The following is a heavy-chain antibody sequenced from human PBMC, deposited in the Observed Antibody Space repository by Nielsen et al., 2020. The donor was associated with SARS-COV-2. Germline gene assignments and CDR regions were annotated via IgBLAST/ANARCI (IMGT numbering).Heavy chain of an antibody. V-gene: IGHV3-30-3*01. J-gene: IGHJ4*02. Sequence: GESLKISCAASGFTFSSYAMHWVRQAPGKGLEWVAVISYDGSNKYYADSVKGRFTISRDNSKNTLYLQMNSLRAEDTAVYYCFCQASDYWGQGTLVTVSS. CDR3: FCQASDY. CDR2: ISYDGSNK. CDR1: GFTFSSYA.